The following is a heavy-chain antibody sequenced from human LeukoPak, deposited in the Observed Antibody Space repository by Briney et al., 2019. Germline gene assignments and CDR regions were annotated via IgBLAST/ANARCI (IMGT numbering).Heavy chain of an antibody. J-gene: IGHJ4*02. CDR2: LSGGGGNA. CDR3: AKLSSGWTYFDF. V-gene: IGHV3-23*01. Sequence: GGSLRLSCAASGFTFSSYAMTWVRQAPGKGLEWVSVLSGGGGNANYADSVKGRFTTSRDNCKNTLYMQMNSLRAEDTAMYYCAKLSSGWTYFDFWGQGTLVTVSS. D-gene: IGHD6-19*01. CDR1: GFTFSSYA.